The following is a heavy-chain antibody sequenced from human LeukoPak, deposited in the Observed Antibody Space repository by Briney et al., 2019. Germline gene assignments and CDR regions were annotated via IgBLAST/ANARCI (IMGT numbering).Heavy chain of an antibody. CDR3: ATAPDRWGYSGYDVDY. CDR1: GYSLSDLS. CDR2: FEPEEGAHGET. J-gene: IGHJ4*02. Sequence: ASVKVSCKVSGYSLSDLSIHWVRHVAAKGLEWMGGFEPEEGAHGETIFAQKFEDRLTLTEDTSADTAYMELSSLRSEDTAVYYCATAPDRWGYSGYDVDYWGQGTLVTVSS. D-gene: IGHD5-12*01. V-gene: IGHV1-24*01.